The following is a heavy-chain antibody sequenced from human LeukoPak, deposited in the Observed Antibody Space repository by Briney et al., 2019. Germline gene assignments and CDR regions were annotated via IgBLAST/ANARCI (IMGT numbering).Heavy chain of an antibody. V-gene: IGHV3-7*01. CDR1: GFTPSRSW. Sequence: GGSLRLSCAASGFTPSRSWMSWVRQAPGKRLKWVANINQDGSEKYYVDAMKGRFTVSRDNARNSLYLQMDSLRAEGTAVYYCARGGTFVSDYWGQGTLVTVSS. D-gene: IGHD3-16*01. CDR3: ARGGTFVSDY. CDR2: INQDGSEK. J-gene: IGHJ4*02.